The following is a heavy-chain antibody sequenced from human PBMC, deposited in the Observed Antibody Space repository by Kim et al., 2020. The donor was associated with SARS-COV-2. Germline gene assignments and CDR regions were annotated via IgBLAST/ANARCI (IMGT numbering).Heavy chain of an antibody. D-gene: IGHD1-1*01. Sequence: ADSVKGRFTISRDNAKNSLYLQMNSLRAEDTAVYYCARDGALLDSYAFDIWGQGTMVTVSS. CDR3: ARDGALLDSYAFDI. J-gene: IGHJ3*02. V-gene: IGHV3-11*04.